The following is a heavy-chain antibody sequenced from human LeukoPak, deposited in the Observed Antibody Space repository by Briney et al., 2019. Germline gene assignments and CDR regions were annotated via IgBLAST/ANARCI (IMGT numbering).Heavy chain of an antibody. CDR1: GASVSSFGYS. CDR2: IYQSGSA. J-gene: IGHJ4*02. CDR3: ARDASSSGYLPH. Sequence: SETLSLTCGVSGASVSSFGYSWSWIRQPPGRGLEWIGFIYQSGSANYNPSLKSRVTISVDKSKNQFSLKLSSVTAADTAVYYCARDASSSGYLPHWGQGTLVTVSS. V-gene: IGHV4-30-2*01. D-gene: IGHD3-22*01.